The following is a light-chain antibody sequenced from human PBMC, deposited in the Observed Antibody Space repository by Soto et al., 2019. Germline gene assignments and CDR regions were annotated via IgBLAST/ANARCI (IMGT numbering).Light chain of an antibody. J-gene: IGKJ4*01. CDR2: GAS. CDR1: QSVSSSY. Sequence: EIVLTQAPRTLSSSPGERATLSCRASQSVSSSYLAWYQQKPGQAPRLLIYGASSRATGIPDRFSGSGSGTDFTLTISRLEPEDFAVYYCQQYGSSPTLGGGTKVYIK. CDR3: QQYGSSPT. V-gene: IGKV3-20*01.